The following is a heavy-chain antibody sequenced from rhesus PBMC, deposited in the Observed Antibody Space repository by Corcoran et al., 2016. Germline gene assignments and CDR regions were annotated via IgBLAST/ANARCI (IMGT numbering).Heavy chain of an antibody. CDR3: AARVGTVKEDFDY. CDR1: GASISRYW. Sequence: QVQLQESGPGLVKPSETLSLPCTVSGASISRYWWSWIRQPPGKGLEWIGEMNGNGGSTNSNPPLRSRVTISSDTSKNQCSRKLSSVTAADTAVYYCAARVGTVKEDFDYWGQGVLVTVSS. J-gene: IGHJ4*01. CDR2: MNGNGGST. D-gene: IGHD5-24*01. V-gene: IGHV4-80*01.